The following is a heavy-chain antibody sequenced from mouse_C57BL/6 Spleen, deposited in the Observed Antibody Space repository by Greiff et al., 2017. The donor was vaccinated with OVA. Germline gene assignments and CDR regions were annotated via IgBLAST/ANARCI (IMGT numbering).Heavy chain of an antibody. CDR3: ARYGYYGSSYPWYFDV. D-gene: IGHD1-1*01. Sequence: EVKLQESGPGLAKPSQTLSLTCSVPGYSITSDYWNWIRKFPGNKLEYMGYISYSGSTYYNPSLKSRISITRDTSKNQYYLQLNSVTTEDTVTYYCARYGYYGSSYPWYFDVWGTGTTVTVSS. V-gene: IGHV3-8*01. J-gene: IGHJ1*03. CDR2: ISYSGST. CDR1: GYSITSDY.